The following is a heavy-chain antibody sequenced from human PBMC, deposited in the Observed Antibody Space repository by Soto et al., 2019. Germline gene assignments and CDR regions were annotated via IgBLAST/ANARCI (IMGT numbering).Heavy chain of an antibody. CDR2: IRSKTDGGTT. CDR3: ATSFSVAGHFDY. Sequence: PGGSLRLSCAASGFTFSNAWLNWVRQAPGKGLEWVGRIRSKTDGGTTDYAAPVKGRFTISRDDSKNTLYLQMNSLKTEDTAVYYCATSFSVAGHFDYWGQGTLVTVSS. D-gene: IGHD6-19*01. CDR1: GFTFSNAW. V-gene: IGHV3-15*07. J-gene: IGHJ4*02.